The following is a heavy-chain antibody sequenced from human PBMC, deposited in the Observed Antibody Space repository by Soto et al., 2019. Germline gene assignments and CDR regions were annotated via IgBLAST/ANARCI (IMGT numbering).Heavy chain of an antibody. CDR3: ARGNDFWSGYYPSSSAFDI. J-gene: IGHJ3*02. D-gene: IGHD3-3*01. Sequence: QVQLQESGPGLVKPSQTLSLTCTVSGGSISSGSYCSSWIRQHPGKTLEWIGYIYYSGNTYYNPSPMSRVTISVATSKNQFSLKLSSVTAADTAVYYCARGNDFWSGYYPSSSAFDIWGQGTMVTVSS. CDR1: GGSISSGSYC. CDR2: IYYSGNT. V-gene: IGHV4-31*03.